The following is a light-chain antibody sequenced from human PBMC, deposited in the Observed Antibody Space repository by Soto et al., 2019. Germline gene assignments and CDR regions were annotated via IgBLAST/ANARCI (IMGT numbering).Light chain of an antibody. CDR2: NGF. CDR1: QSVSTT. Sequence: EIMMTQSPDTLSVSPGERAILSCRASQSVSTTVAWYQQKLGQLPRLVIYNGFSRATGIPARFSGSGSGTYFTLTISSLQAEDFGVYFCQQYHTWPSWTFGQGTRVDIK. J-gene: IGKJ1*01. V-gene: IGKV3-15*01. CDR3: QQYHTWPSWT.